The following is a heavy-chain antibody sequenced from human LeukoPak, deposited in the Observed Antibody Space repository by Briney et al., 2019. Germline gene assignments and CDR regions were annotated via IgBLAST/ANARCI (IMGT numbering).Heavy chain of an antibody. CDR2: IYYSGST. Sequence: SETLSLTCTVSGGSISSYYWSWIRQPPGKGLEWLGYIYYSGSTNYNPSLKSRVTISVDTSKNQFSLKLSSVTAADTAVYYCARAPGSYGYLDGFTLDYWGQGTLVTVSS. D-gene: IGHD5-18*01. J-gene: IGHJ4*02. CDR3: ARAPGSYGYLDGFTLDY. V-gene: IGHV4-59*01. CDR1: GGSISSYY.